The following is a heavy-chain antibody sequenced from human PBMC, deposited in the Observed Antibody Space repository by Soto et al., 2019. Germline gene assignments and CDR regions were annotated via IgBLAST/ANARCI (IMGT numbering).Heavy chain of an antibody. Sequence: VQLLESGGGLVQPGGSLRLACTASGFTFNHYAMSWVRQAPGKGLEWVSAVSGRGGSTKYADSVKGRFIISRDNSNSTLYLQMDSLRGGDTAVYYCAKDSTVTTSLYFYYYGFDVWGQGTTVTVSS. CDR2: VSGRGGST. CDR1: GFTFNHYA. J-gene: IGHJ6*01. D-gene: IGHD4-17*01. V-gene: IGHV3-23*01. CDR3: AKDSTVTTSLYFYYYGFDV.